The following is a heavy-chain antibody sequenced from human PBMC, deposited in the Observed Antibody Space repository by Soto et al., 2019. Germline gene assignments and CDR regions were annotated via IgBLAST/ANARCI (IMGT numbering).Heavy chain of an antibody. CDR1: GGSINSGGYY. CDR3: ARGVRQSGYRSSRVVGY. CDR2: MYYSGST. V-gene: IGHV4-31*03. J-gene: IGHJ4*02. Sequence: QVQLRESGPGLVKPSQTLSLTCTVSGGSINSGGYYWNWIRQHPGKGLEWIGYMYYSGSTYYNPFLRRRIYISADTSGDHLSPKLSPGTAADTGVDFWARGVRQSGYRSSRVVGYLGQGTPVNGSS. D-gene: IGHD6-13*01.